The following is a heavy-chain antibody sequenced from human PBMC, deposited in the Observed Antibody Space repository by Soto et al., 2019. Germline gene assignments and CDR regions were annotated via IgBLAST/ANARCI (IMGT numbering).Heavy chain of an antibody. D-gene: IGHD3-3*01. V-gene: IGHV3-30*18. CDR2: ISYDGSNK. CDR3: AKDPRFNYDFWSGYYPDVYYFDY. CDR1: GFTFSSYG. Sequence: QVQLVESGGGVVQPGRSLRLSCAASGFTFSSYGMHWVRQAPGKGLEWVAVISYDGSNKYYADSVKVRFTISRDNSKNTLYLQMNSLRAEDTAVYYCAKDPRFNYDFWSGYYPDVYYFDYWGQGTLVTVSS. J-gene: IGHJ4*02.